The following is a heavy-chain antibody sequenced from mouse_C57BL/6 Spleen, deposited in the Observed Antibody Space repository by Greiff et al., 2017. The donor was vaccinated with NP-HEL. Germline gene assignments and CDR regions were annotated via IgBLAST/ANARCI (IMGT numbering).Heavy chain of an antibody. J-gene: IGHJ4*01. CDR1: GFSLTSYG. V-gene: IGHV2-2*01. CDR3: ARNNYDYGYAMDY. Sequence: VKLMESGPGLVQPSQSLSITCTVSGFSLTSYGVHWVRQSPGKGLEWLGVIWSGGSTDYNAAFISRLSISKDNSKSQVFFKMNSLQADDTVIYYCARNNYDYGYAMDYWGQGTSVTVSS. D-gene: IGHD2-4*01. CDR2: IWSGGST.